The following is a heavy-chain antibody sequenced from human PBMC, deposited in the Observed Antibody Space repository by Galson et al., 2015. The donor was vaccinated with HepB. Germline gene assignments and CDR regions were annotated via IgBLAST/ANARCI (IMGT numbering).Heavy chain of an antibody. Sequence: SLRLSCAASGFTFSSYGMNWVRQAPGKGLEWVSGISGSGGTTYYADSVKGRFTISRDKSKNTLYLQMNSLRAEDTAVYYCAKGRLQWGSSSPYSWGQGTLVTVSS. CDR2: ISGSGGTT. V-gene: IGHV3-23*01. J-gene: IGHJ4*02. CDR1: GFTFSSYG. D-gene: IGHD6-13*01. CDR3: AKGRLQWGSSSPYS.